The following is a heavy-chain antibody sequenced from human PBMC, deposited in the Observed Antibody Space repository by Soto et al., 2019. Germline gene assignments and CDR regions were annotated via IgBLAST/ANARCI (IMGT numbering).Heavy chain of an antibody. CDR2: INPSNWST. J-gene: IGHJ4*02. D-gene: IGHD2-2*01. CDR1: GYTFSNFA. CDR3: ARKDIVLVPAARRPFDY. Sequence: EASVKVSCKASGYTFSNFAMHWVRQAPGQRLEWMGRINPSNWSTKYSQKFQGRVTMTRDTSTSTVYMELSSLRSEDTAVYYCARKDIVLVPAARRPFDYWGQGTLVTVSS. V-gene: IGHV1-3*01.